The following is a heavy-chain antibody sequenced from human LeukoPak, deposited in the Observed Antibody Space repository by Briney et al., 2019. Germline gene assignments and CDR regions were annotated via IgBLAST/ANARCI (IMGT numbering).Heavy chain of an antibody. CDR2: INPNSGGT. D-gene: IGHD2-2*01. J-gene: IGHJ5*02. CDR3: ARPTDCSSTSCNWFDP. V-gene: IGHV1-2*02. Sequence: ASVKVSCKASGYTSTGYYMHWVRQAPGQGLEWMGWINPNSGGTNYAQKFQGRVTMTRDTSISTAYMELSRLRSDDTAVYYCARPTDCSSTSCNWFDPWGQGTLVTVSS. CDR1: GYTSTGYY.